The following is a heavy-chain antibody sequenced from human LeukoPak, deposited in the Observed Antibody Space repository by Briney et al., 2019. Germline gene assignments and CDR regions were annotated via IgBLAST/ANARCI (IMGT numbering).Heavy chain of an antibody. V-gene: IGHV3-7*01. CDR1: GFTFSTYW. D-gene: IGHD2/OR15-2a*01. CDR2: IKEDGSEK. J-gene: IGHJ4*02. CDR3: ARLNRGYCYGTTCYMEPGAGH. Sequence: GGSLRLSCAASGFTFSTYWMSWVRQAPGKGLECVANIKEDGSEKYYVDSVKGRFTISRDDAKNSLYLQMNSLRAEDTALYYCARLNRGYCYGTTCYMEPGAGHWGQGTLVTVSS.